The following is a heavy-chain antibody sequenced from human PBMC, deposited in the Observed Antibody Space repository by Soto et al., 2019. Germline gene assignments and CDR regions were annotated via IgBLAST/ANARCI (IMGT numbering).Heavy chain of an antibody. CDR1: GGSFSGFY. Sequence: TSETLSLTCAVYGGSFSGFYWGWIRQPPGEGLEGNGEINHSGSTNYNPSLKSRVTISVDTSKNQFSLKLSSVTAADTAVYYCARGYYGSGSYYWHYYMDVWGKGTTVTVSS. D-gene: IGHD3-10*01. CDR3: ARGYYGSGSYYWHYYMDV. CDR2: INHSGST. J-gene: IGHJ6*03. V-gene: IGHV4-34*01.